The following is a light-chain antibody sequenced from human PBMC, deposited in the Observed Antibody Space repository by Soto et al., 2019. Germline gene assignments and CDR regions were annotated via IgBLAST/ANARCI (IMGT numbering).Light chain of an antibody. Sequence: EIVMTQSPATLSVSPGERATLSCRASQSVSSNLAWYQQKPGQPPRLLIYGASTKATGIPARFSDSGSATDFTPTISSPQSEDIAAYYCQQYNKWPLTFGGGTKVEIK. V-gene: IGKV3-15*01. CDR3: QQYNKWPLT. CDR1: QSVSSN. CDR2: GAS. J-gene: IGKJ4*01.